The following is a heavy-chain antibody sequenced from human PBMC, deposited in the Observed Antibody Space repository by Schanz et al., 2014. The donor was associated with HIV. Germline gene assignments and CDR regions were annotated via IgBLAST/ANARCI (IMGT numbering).Heavy chain of an antibody. V-gene: IGHV1-18*01. CDR3: ARGAAEMATMTPWRY. CDR2: VSGYNANT. CDR1: GYLFTNYG. D-gene: IGHD5-12*01. Sequence: QVQLVQSGAEVKKPGASVKVSCKTSGYLFTNYGVNWVRQAPGQGPEWMGWVSGYNANTEFARVFQGRVTMTTDTSTSTAYMDLRSLRSDDTAVYYCARGAAEMATMTPWRYWGQGTLVTVSS. J-gene: IGHJ4*02.